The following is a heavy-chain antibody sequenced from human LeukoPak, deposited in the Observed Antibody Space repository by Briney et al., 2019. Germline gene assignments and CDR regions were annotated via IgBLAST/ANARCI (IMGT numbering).Heavy chain of an antibody. D-gene: IGHD2-15*01. Sequence: GASVKVSCKVSGYTLTELSMHWVRQAPGKGLEWMGGFDPEDGETIYAQKFQGRVTMTEDTSTDTAYMELSSLRSEDTAVYYCAKMYCRGPWCYTGGDDKFYGMDVWGQGTTVTVSS. CDR2: FDPEDGET. V-gene: IGHV1-24*01. CDR1: GYTLTELS. CDR3: AKMYCRGPWCYTGGDDKFYGMDV. J-gene: IGHJ6*02.